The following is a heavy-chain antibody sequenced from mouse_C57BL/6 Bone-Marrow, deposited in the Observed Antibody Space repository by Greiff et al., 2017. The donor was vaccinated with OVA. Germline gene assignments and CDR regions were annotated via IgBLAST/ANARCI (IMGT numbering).Heavy chain of an antibody. Sequence: QVQLQQSGPELVKPGASVKISCKASGYAFSSSWMNWVKQRPGKGLEWIGRIYPGDGDTNYNGKFKGKATLTADKSSSTAYMQLSSLTSEDSAVYFCARSKDYGSSPYAMDYWGQGTSVTVSS. J-gene: IGHJ4*01. CDR1: GYAFSSSW. CDR2: IYPGDGDT. CDR3: ARSKDYGSSPYAMDY. V-gene: IGHV1-82*01. D-gene: IGHD1-1*01.